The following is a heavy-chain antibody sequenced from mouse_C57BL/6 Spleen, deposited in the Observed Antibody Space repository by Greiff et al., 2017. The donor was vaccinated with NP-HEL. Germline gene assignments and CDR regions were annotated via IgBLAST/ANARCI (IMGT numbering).Heavy chain of an antibody. V-gene: IGHV2-4*01. CDR2: IWSGGST. CDR1: GFSFTSYG. J-gene: IGHJ3*01. CDR3: AIYGSSYEAWFAY. D-gene: IGHD1-1*01. Sequence: VQLQESGPGLVQPSQSLSITCTVSGFSFTSYGVHWVRQPPGQGLEWLGVIWSGGSTDYNAAFISRLSISKDNSKSQVFFKMNSLQADDTAIYYCAIYGSSYEAWFAYWGQGTLVTVSA.